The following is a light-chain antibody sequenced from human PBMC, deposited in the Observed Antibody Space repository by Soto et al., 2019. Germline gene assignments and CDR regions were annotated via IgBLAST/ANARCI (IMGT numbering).Light chain of an antibody. V-gene: IGKV3-15*01. J-gene: IGKJ1*01. CDR1: QSVSSN. CDR2: GES. CDR3: QQYNNWPPRAWT. Sequence: EIVMTQSPATLSVSPGERATLSCRASQSVSSNLAWYQPKPGQAPRLLIYGESTRATGIQARFSGSGSGTEFTLTISSLQSEDFAVYYCQQYNNWPPRAWTFGQGTKVEIK.